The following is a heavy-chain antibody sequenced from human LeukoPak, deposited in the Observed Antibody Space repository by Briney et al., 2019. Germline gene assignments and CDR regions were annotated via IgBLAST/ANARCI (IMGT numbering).Heavy chain of an antibody. CDR2: IRSRDYAGTT. Sequence: GGSLRLSCTASGFTFGNYAVSWVRQAPGKGLEWVGFIRSRDYAGTTEYAASVKGRFTISRDDSKSIAYLQLNSLKTEDTAVYYCARFVPYFDYWGQGTLVTVSS. D-gene: IGHD3-10*01. J-gene: IGHJ4*02. CDR1: GFTFGNYA. CDR3: ARFVPYFDY. V-gene: IGHV3-49*04.